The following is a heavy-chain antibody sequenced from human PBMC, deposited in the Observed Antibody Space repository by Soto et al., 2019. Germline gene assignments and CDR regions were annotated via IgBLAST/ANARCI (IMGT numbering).Heavy chain of an antibody. CDR1: GYTFTSYY. CDR3: ARSASPIAVAGNPSSQLPIDY. J-gene: IGHJ4*02. CDR2: INPSGGST. D-gene: IGHD6-19*01. V-gene: IGHV1-46*01. Sequence: GASVKVSCKASGYTFTSYYMHWVRQAPGQGLEWMGIINPSGGSTSYAQKFQGRVTMTRDTSTSTVYMELSSLRSEDTAVYYCARSASPIAVAGNPSSQLPIDYWGQGTLVTVSS.